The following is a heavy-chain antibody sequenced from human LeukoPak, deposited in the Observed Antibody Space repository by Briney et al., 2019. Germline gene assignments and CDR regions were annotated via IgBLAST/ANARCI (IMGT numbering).Heavy chain of an antibody. Sequence: SETLSLTCAVYGGSFSGYYWGWIRQPPGKGLEWIGEINHSGSTNYNPSLKSRVTISVDTSKNQFSLKLSSVTAADTAVYYCARGKSGSYYGFDYWGQGTLVTVSS. CDR2: INHSGST. V-gene: IGHV4-34*01. CDR1: GGSFSGYY. D-gene: IGHD1-26*01. CDR3: ARGKSGSYYGFDY. J-gene: IGHJ4*02.